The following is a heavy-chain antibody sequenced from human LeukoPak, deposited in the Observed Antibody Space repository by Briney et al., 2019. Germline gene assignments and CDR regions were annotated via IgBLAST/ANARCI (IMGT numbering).Heavy chain of an antibody. D-gene: IGHD3-22*01. V-gene: IGHV4-59*01. J-gene: IGHJ4*02. CDR2: IYYSGST. CDR3: ARGRLYYDSSGYYFDY. CDR1: GGSISSYY. Sequence: SETLSLTCTVSGGSISSYYWSWIRQPPGKGLEWIGYIYYSGSTNYNPPLKSRVTISVDTSKNQFSLKLSSVTAADTAVYYCARGRLYYDSSGYYFDYWGQGTLVTVSS.